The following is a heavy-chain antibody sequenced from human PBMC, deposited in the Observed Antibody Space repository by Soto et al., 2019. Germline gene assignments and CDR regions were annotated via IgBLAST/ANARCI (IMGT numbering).Heavy chain of an antibody. CDR1: GYTFTNYE. CDR3: ARGDSFSSSWYWFDS. D-gene: IGHD6-13*01. CDR2: MNPNNGNT. Sequence: QVLLVQSGAEVKKPGASVKISCETSGYTFTNYEINWVRQATGQGLEWMGWMNPNNGNTGYAQKFQGRVTMNRNTSRSTAYMELSSLRSEDTAVYYCARGDSFSSSWYWFDSWGQGTPVTVSS. V-gene: IGHV1-8*01. J-gene: IGHJ5*01.